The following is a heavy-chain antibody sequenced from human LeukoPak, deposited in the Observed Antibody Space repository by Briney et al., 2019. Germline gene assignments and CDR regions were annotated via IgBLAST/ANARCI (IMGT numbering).Heavy chain of an antibody. CDR3: ARYYYDSSGYEYFQH. J-gene: IGHJ1*01. V-gene: IGHV1-2*06. CDR2: INPNSGGT. CDR1: GYTFTGYY. D-gene: IGHD3-22*01. Sequence: ASVKVSCKASGYTFTGYYMHWVRQAPGQGLEWMGRINPNSGGTNYAQKFQGRVTMTRDMSISTAYMELSRLRSDDTAVYYCARYYYDSSGYEYFQHWGQGTLVTVSS.